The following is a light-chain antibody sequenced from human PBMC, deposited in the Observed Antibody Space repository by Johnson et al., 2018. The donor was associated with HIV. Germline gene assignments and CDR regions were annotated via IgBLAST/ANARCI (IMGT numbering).Light chain of an antibody. CDR1: SSNIGNNY. Sequence: QSVLTQPPSVSAAPGQKVTISCSGSSSNIGNNYVSWYQQLPGTAPKLLIYENNKRPSGIPDRFSGSKSGTSANLGITGLPTGDEADYYCGTWERSLSVNYVFGTGTKVTVL. CDR2: ENN. CDR3: GTWERSLSVNYV. V-gene: IGLV1-51*02. J-gene: IGLJ1*01.